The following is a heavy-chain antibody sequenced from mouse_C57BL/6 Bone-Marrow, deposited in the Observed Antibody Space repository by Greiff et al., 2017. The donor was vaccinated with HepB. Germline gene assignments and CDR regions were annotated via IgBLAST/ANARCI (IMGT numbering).Heavy chain of an antibody. CDR2: INYDGSST. D-gene: IGHD2-2*01. V-gene: IGHV5-16*01. CDR3: ARDDGYDGFAY. Sequence: EVQLVESEGGLVQPGSSMKLSCTTSGFTFSDYYMAWVRQVPEKGLEWVANINYDGSSTYYLDSLKSRFIISRDNAKNILYLQMSSLKSEDTATYYCARDDGYDGFAYRRQGTLVTVSA. CDR1: GFTFSDYY. J-gene: IGHJ3*01.